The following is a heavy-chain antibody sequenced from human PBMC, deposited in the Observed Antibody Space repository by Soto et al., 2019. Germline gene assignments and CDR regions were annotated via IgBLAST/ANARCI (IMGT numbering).Heavy chain of an antibody. D-gene: IGHD4-17*01. Sequence: SETLSLTCTVSGGSISSNYWTWIRQPPGKGLEWIGYVYNSGSTNYNPSLKSRVTISVDTSKNQFSLKLSSVTAADTAVYYCARADYGDYGGVFDYWGQGTLVTVSS. CDR3: ARADYGDYGGVFDY. CDR1: GGSISSNY. CDR2: VYNSGST. V-gene: IGHV4-59*01. J-gene: IGHJ4*02.